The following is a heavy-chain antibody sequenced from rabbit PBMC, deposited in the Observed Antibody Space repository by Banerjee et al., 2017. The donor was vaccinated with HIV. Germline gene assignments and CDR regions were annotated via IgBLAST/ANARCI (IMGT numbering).Heavy chain of an antibody. Sequence: QTLEESGGDLVKPGVSLTLTCTASGFDLSNYYYIYWVRQAPGKGLEWIGCIYTGGSGGIYYASWARGRLTISKTSSTTVTLQMTSLTAADTATYFCGRSSNAGYAGWNFGWWGQGTLVTVS. CDR2: IYTGGSGGI. V-gene: IGHV1S40*01. D-gene: IGHD4-2*01. J-gene: IGHJ6*01. CDR1: GFDLSNYYY. CDR3: GRSSNAGYAGWNFGW.